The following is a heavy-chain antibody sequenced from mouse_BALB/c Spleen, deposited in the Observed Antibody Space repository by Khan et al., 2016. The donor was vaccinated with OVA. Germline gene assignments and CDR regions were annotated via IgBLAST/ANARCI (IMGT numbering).Heavy chain of an antibody. CDR2: INPSTGYT. CDR3: ARRGLRWDFDY. V-gene: IGHV1-7*01. CDR1: GYTFINYW. D-gene: IGHD1-1*01. Sequence: VQLQQSGAELAKPGASVKMSCKASGYTFINYWILWVKQRPGQGLEWIGYINPSTGYTEYNQNFKDKATLNANKSSSTAYMKLSSLTSEDSAVYDCARRGLRWDFDYWGQGTTLTVSS. J-gene: IGHJ2*01.